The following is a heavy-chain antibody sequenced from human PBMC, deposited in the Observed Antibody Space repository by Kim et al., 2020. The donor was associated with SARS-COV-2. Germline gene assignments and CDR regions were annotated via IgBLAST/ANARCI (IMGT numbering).Heavy chain of an antibody. CDR2: IWYDGSNK. D-gene: IGHD3-10*01. CDR3: ASGSKGGVRGVDFYYYGMDV. J-gene: IGHJ6*02. V-gene: IGHV3-33*01. Sequence: GGSLRLSCAASGFTFSSYGMHWVRQAPGKGLEWVAVIWYDGSNKYYADSVKGRFTISRDNSKNTLYLQMNSLRAEDTAVYYCASGSKGGVRGVDFYYYGMDVWGQGTTVTVSS. CDR1: GFTFSSYG.